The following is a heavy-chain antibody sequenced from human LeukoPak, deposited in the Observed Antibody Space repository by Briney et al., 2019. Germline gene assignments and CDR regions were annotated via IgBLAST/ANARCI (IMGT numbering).Heavy chain of an antibody. CDR3: AKDPLVDYDILTGAFDY. V-gene: IGHV3-23*01. Sequence: PGGSLRLSCAASGFTFGSYAMSWVRQAPGKGLEWVSAISGSGGSTYYADSVKGRFTISRDNSKNTPYLQMNSLRAEDTAVYYCAKDPLVDYDILTGAFDYWGQGTLVTVSS. CDR2: ISGSGGST. J-gene: IGHJ4*02. D-gene: IGHD3-9*01. CDR1: GFTFGSYA.